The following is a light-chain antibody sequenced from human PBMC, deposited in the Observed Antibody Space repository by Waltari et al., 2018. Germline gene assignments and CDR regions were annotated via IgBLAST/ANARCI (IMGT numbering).Light chain of an antibody. Sequence: QSALTQPRSVSGSPGQSVTISCTGTSTYVSADNYVSWYQQYPGKAPKLFIYDFTKRPSGVPDRFSASKSGNTASLTISGLQAEDEADYYCCSFAGSYTWVFGGGTKLTVL. CDR2: DFT. CDR3: CSFAGSYTWV. CDR1: STYVSADNY. J-gene: IGLJ3*02. V-gene: IGLV2-11*01.